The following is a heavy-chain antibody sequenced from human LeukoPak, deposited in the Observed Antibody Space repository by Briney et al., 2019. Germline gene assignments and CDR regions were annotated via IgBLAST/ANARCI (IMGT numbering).Heavy chain of an antibody. Sequence: PSETLSLTCAVYGGSFSGYYWSWIRHPPGKGLEWMGEINHSGSTNYNPSLKSRVTISVDTSKNQFSLKLSSVTAADTAVYYCARKNGGSRYYYYYGMDVWGQGTTVTVSS. V-gene: IGHV4-34*01. D-gene: IGHD2-8*01. CDR2: INHSGST. CDR3: ARKNGGSRYYYYYGMDV. J-gene: IGHJ6*02. CDR1: GGSFSGYY.